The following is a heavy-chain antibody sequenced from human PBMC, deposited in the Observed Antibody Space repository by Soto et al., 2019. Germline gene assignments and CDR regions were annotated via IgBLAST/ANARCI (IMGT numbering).Heavy chain of an antibody. J-gene: IGHJ4*02. CDR2: IRSKANSYAT. CDR1: GFTFSGSA. D-gene: IGHD6-19*01. Sequence: GGSLRLSCAASGFTFSGSAMHWVRQASGKGLAWVGRIRSKANSYATAYAASVKGRFTISRDDSKNTAYLQMNSLKTEDTAVYDCTRGTYSSVWGQGTLVTVSS. CDR3: TRGTYSSV. V-gene: IGHV3-73*01.